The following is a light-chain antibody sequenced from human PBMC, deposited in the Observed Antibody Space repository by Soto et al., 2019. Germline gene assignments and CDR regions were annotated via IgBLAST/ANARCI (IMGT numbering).Light chain of an antibody. Sequence: AIRMTQSPSSFSASTGDRVTITCRASQGISSYLAWYQQKPGKAPKLLIYGASILQSGVPSRFSGSGSGTDFALTISCLQSEEFATYYCQQYYTYPWTFGQGTKVEIK. V-gene: IGKV1-8*01. J-gene: IGKJ1*01. CDR3: QQYYTYPWT. CDR1: QGISSY. CDR2: GAS.